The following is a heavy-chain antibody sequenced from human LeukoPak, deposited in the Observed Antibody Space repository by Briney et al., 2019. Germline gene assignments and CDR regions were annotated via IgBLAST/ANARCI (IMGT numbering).Heavy chain of an antibody. CDR2: IWYDGSNK. CDR1: GFTFSSYA. D-gene: IGHD6-13*01. J-gene: IGHJ4*02. CDR3: ARVSGYSGTWYVDY. V-gene: IGHV3-33*08. Sequence: GGSLRLSCAASGFTFSSYAMSWVRQAPGKGLEWVAIIWYDGSNKYYADFVKGRFTTSRDNSKNTLYLQMNSLRADDTAVYYCARVSGYSGTWYVDYWGQGTLVTVSS.